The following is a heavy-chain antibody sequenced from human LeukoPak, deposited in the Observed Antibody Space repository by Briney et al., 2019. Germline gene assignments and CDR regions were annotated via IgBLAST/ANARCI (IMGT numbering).Heavy chain of an antibody. V-gene: IGHV3-48*03. D-gene: IGHD3-3*01. CDR2: ISSSDSTI. J-gene: IGHJ4*02. Sequence: GGSLRLSCAASGFTFSSYEMNWVRQAPGKGLEWVSYISSSDSTIYYADSVKGRFTISRDNAKNSLYLQMNSLRAEDTALYYCARGGITIFGVVIHSDYWGQGTLVTVSS. CDR1: GFTFSSYE. CDR3: ARGGITIFGVVIHSDY.